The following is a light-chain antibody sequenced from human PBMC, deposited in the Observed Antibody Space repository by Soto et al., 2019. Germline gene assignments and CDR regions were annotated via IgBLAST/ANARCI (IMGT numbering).Light chain of an antibody. CDR1: QDISSY. J-gene: IGKJ2*01. CDR2: AAS. V-gene: IGKV1-9*01. CDR3: QQLNSYPYT. Sequence: DIQLTQSPSFLSASVGDRVTNTCRASQDISSYLAWYQQKPGKAPKLLIYAASTLQSGVPSSFSGSGSGTEFTLTISSLQPEDFATYYCQQLNSYPYTFGQGTKLEIK.